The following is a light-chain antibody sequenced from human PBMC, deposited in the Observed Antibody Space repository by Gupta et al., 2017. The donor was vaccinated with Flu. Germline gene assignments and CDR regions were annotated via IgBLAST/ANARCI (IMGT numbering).Light chain of an antibody. V-gene: IGKV3-15*01. CDR3: LQDTKFWT. CDR1: KSISSN. CDR2: GAS. Sequence: SPANLSVSPGERATLSCMASKSISSNLDWYQQRPCQAPRLLIYGASTRATGIPDRFSGSGSGTEFTLTGSSLQSADFAVYSCLQDTKFWTLGQGTRVEIK. J-gene: IGKJ1*01.